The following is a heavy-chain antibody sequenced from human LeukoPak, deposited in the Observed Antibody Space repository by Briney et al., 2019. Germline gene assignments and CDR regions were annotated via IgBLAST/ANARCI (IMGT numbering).Heavy chain of an antibody. CDR2: IYYSGNT. V-gene: IGHV4-59*01. D-gene: IGHD6-13*01. J-gene: IGHJ2*01. CDR1: GGSIFTYY. CDR3: ARVSYSRSYDYWYFDL. Sequence: KPSETLSLTCTVSGGSIFTYYWSWIRQPPGKGLEWIGYIYYSGNTNYNPSLKSRVTISVDTSKNQFSLKLRSVTAADTAVYYCARVSYSRSYDYWYFDLWGRGTLVTVSS.